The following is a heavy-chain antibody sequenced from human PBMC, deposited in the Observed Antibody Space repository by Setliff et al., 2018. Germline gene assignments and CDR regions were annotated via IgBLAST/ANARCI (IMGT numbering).Heavy chain of an antibody. CDR3: ARAISGWYSAFYYYMDV. CDR1: GGSISSGSDY. D-gene: IGHD6-19*01. J-gene: IGHJ6*03. CDR2: IYTGGST. V-gene: IGHV4-61*09. Sequence: SETLSLTCSVSGGSISSGSDYWTWLRQPAGKGLEWIGHIYTGGSTKYNPSLKSRATISVDTSKNQFSLKLSSVTAADTAVYYCARAISGWYSAFYYYMDVWGKGTTVTVSS.